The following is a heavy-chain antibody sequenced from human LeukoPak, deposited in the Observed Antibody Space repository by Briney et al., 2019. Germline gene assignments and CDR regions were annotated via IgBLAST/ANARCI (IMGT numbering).Heavy chain of an antibody. CDR3: ARDGWGGPAALSPYYYYGMDV. Sequence: PGGSLRLSCAASGFTFSDYYMSWIRQAPGKGLEWVSYISSSGSTIYYADSVKGRFTISRDNAKNSLYLQMNSLRAEDTAVYYCARDGWGGPAALSPYYYYGMDVWGQGTTVTVSS. D-gene: IGHD2-2*01. CDR2: ISSSGSTI. V-gene: IGHV3-11*01. J-gene: IGHJ6*02. CDR1: GFTFSDYY.